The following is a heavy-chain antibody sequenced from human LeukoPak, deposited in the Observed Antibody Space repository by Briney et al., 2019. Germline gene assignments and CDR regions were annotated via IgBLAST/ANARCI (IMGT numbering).Heavy chain of an antibody. CDR3: AAGSTHPIDH. Sequence: GESLKISCQASGYSFTSYWIGWVRQMPGKGLEWMGIIYPGDSDTRYSPSFQGQVTISADKSISTAYLQWSSLKASDTAICYCAAGSTHPIDHWSQATLVTVSS. V-gene: IGHV5-51*01. D-gene: IGHD3-10*01. CDR1: GYSFTSYW. CDR2: IYPGDSDT. J-gene: IGHJ4*02.